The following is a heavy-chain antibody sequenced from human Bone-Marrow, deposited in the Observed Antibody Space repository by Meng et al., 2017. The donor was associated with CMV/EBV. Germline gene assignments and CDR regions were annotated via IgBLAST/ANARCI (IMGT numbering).Heavy chain of an antibody. CDR2: IKQDGSEK. Sequence: RLSCAASGFSFSTHWVSWVRQAPGKGLECVAHIKQDGSEKEYVDSVKGRFTISRDNAKNSLYLQMNSLRAEDTAVYYCAKGHWWFDPWGQGTLVTVSS. CDR3: AKGHWWFDP. CDR1: GFSFSTHW. V-gene: IGHV3-7*01. J-gene: IGHJ5*02.